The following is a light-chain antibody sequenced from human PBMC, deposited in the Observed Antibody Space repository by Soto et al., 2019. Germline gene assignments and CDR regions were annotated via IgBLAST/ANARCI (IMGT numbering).Light chain of an antibody. CDR1: EDINSR. CDR3: QQADSFPIT. CDR2: AAF. V-gene: IGKV1-12*01. J-gene: IGKJ5*01. Sequence: DIQMTQSPSSVSASVGDRVTISCRVGEDINSRLAWYQQKPGNAPKLLIYAAFILQSGVPSRFSGYGSGTDFTLSISSLQPEDFATYYCQQADSFPITFGQGTRLEIK.